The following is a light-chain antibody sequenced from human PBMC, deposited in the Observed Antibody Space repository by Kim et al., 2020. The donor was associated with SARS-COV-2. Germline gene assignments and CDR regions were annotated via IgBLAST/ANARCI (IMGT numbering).Light chain of an antibody. V-gene: IGLV1-40*01. Sequence: VVIYCSGGRYNNRAGYDVNWYQQLPGTAPKLLIYGNSNRPSGGPDRFSGSKSGTSASLAITGLQAEDEAEYYCRSYDSSLRGWMFGGGTKVTVL. J-gene: IGLJ3*02. CDR2: GNS. CDR1: RYNNRAGYD. CDR3: RSYDSSLRGWM.